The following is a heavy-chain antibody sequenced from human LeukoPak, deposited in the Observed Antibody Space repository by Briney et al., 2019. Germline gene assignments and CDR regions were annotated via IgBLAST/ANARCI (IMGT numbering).Heavy chain of an antibody. D-gene: IGHD2-15*01. V-gene: IGHV4-39*07. J-gene: IGHJ5*02. CDR2: IYHSGST. CDR1: GGSISSGTYY. CDR3: ARFFSAATWGYNWFDP. Sequence: PSETLSLTCTVSGGSISSGTYYWRWIRQPPGKGVEWSGSIYHSGSTYYKPSLKSRVTISVDTSKNQFSLKLSSVTAADTAVYYCARFFSAATWGYNWFDPWGQGTLVTVSS.